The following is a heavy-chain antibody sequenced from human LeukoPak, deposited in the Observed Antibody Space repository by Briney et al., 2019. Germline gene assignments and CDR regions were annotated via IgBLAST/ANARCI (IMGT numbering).Heavy chain of an antibody. D-gene: IGHD3-3*01. CDR3: ARRKVYEWFHYWYFDL. J-gene: IGHJ2*01. CDR2: IYYSEST. CDR1: GVSISSSSYY. V-gene: IGHV4-39*01. Sequence: SETLSLTCTVSGVSISSSSYYWGWLRPRPGKGLEGFVSIYYSESTYYNPSLKSRVTISVDTSKKQFSLNLSSVTAGDTDVYYCARRKVYEWFHYWYFDLWGRGTLVSVCS.